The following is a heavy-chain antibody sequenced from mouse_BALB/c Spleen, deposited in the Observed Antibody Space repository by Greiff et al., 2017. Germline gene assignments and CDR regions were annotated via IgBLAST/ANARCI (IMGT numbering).Heavy chain of an antibody. J-gene: IGHJ4*01. D-gene: IGHD2-4*01. CDR3: ARSGITTNYYAMDY. CDR2: ISSGSSTI. Sequence: EVQVVESGGGLVQPGGSRKLSCAASGFTFSSFGMHWVRQAPEKGLEWVAYISSGSSTIYYADTVKGRFTISRDNPKNTLFLQMTSLRSEDTAMYYCARSGITTNYYAMDYWGQGTSVTVSS. V-gene: IGHV5-17*02. CDR1: GFTFSSFG.